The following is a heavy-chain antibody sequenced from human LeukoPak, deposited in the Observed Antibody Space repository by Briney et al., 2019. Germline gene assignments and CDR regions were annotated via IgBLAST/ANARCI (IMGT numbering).Heavy chain of an antibody. V-gene: IGHV4-34*01. D-gene: IGHD1-1*01. J-gene: IGHJ4*02. Sequence: SETLSLTCAVYGGSFSGHYWSWIRQPPEKGLEWIGEITHSGSTNYNPSLKSRVTISVDTSKNQFSLKLSSVTAADTAVYYCARGSAATFDYWGQGTLITVSS. CDR2: ITHSGST. CDR1: GGSFSGHY. CDR3: ARGSAATFDY.